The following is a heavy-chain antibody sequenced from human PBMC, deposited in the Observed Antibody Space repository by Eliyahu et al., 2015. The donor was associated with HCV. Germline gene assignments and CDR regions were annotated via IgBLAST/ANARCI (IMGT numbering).Heavy chain of an antibody. CDR1: GFSLSTSGVG. V-gene: IGHV2-5*02. CDR2: IYWDDDK. J-gene: IGHJ6*02. Sequence: QITLKESGPTLVKPTQTLTLTCTFSGFSLSTSGVGVGWIRQPPGKALEWLALIYWDDDKRYSSSLKSRLTITKDTSKNQVVLTMTNMDPVDTATYYCAHTFFGPKGYYYGMDVWGQGTTVTVSS. CDR3: AHTFFGPKGYYYGMDV. D-gene: IGHD3/OR15-3a*01.